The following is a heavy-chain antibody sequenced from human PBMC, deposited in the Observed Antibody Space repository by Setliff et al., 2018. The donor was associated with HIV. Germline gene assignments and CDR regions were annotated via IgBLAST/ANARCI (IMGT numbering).Heavy chain of an antibody. V-gene: IGHV4-61*02. CDR1: GDSMTSGSYY. CDR2: MTVNGAT. CDR3: SRGPPFDR. J-gene: IGHJ2*01. Sequence: SETLSLTCTVSGDSMTSGSYYWTWIRQPAGKRLEWIGRMTVNGATEYNPSLQSRVTISVDTSENQFSLKVTSVTAADTATYYCSRGPPFDRWGRGTLVTVSS.